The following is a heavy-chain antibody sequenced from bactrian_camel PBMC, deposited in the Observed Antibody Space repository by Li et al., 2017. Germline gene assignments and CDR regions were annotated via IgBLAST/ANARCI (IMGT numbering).Heavy chain of an antibody. CDR1: GDTYRHRN. J-gene: IGHJ4*01. Sequence: DVQLVESGGGSVQAGGSLRLSCVASGDTYRHRNMAWFRQAPGKEREGVAGIDRDHNAYYTDAVKGRFTISHDAAKNTLYLQMNSQRPEDTAMYYCAASLGKTYCHAAFFLSRQRPNFGLMGQGTQVTVS. D-gene: IGHD5*01. CDR2: IDRDHNA. V-gene: IGHV3S10*01.